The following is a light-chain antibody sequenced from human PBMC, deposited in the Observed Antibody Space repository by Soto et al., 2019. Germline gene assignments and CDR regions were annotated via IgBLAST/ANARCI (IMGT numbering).Light chain of an antibody. Sequence: EMVMTQSPATLPVSPGERVTLSCRASESVHRNLAWYQQKPGQGPSRLIYYASTRATGVPDRFTGSVSGTEFTLTISSLQSEDSGVYHCQHYNNWPPTFGPGTKVEIK. J-gene: IGKJ3*01. CDR2: YAS. V-gene: IGKV3-15*01. CDR1: ESVHRN. CDR3: QHYNNWPPT.